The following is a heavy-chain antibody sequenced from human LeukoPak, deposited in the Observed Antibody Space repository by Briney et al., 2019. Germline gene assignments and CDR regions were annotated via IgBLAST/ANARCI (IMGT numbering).Heavy chain of an antibody. V-gene: IGHV3-30*02. CDR3: AKDNTPYYYGSGSLIDY. CDR1: GFTFSSYG. Sequence: PGGSLRLSCAASGFTFSSYGMHWVRQAPGKGLEWVAFIRYDGSNKYYADSVKGRFTISRDNSKNTLYLQMNSLRAEDTAVYYCAKDNTPYYYGSGSLIDYWGQGTLVTVSS. CDR2: IRYDGSNK. J-gene: IGHJ4*02. D-gene: IGHD3-10*01.